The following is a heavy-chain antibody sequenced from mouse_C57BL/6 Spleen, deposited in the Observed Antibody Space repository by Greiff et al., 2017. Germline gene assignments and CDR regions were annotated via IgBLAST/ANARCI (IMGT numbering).Heavy chain of an antibody. D-gene: IGHD2-4*01. CDR2: ISYDGSN. CDR1: GYSITSGYY. Sequence: ESGPGLVKPSQSLSLTCSVTGYSITSGYYWNWIRQFPGNKLEWMGYISYDGSNNYNPSLKNRISITRDTSKNQFFLKLTSVTTEDTATYYCARAYYDYDGYAMDNWGQGTPVTVSS. V-gene: IGHV3-6*01. J-gene: IGHJ4*01. CDR3: ARAYYDYDGYAMDN.